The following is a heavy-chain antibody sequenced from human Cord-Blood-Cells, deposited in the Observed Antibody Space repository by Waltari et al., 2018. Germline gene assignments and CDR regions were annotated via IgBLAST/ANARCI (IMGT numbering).Heavy chain of an antibody. CDR2: IYHSGST. Sequence: QVQLQESGPGLVKPSETLSLTCAVSGYSISSGYYWGWIRQPPGKGLEWIGSIYHSGSTCYNPSLKSRVTISVDTSKNQFSLKLSSVTAADTAVYYCARFCDFGVVTGQGWFDPWGQGTLVTVSS. CDR3: ARFCDFGVVTGQGWFDP. J-gene: IGHJ5*02. D-gene: IGHD3-3*01. V-gene: IGHV4-38-2*01. CDR1: GYSISSGYY.